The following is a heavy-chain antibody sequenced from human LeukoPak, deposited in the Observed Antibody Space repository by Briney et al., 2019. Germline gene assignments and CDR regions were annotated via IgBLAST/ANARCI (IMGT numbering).Heavy chain of an antibody. CDR1: GYTFTSYG. Sequence: GASVKVSCMASGYTFTSYGISWVRPAPGQGLGWMGWISAYNGNTNYAQKLQGRVTMTTDTSTSTAYMELRSLRSDDTAVYYCARRWDFWSGENDAFDIWGQGTMVTVSS. CDR2: ISAYNGNT. CDR3: ARRWDFWSGENDAFDI. D-gene: IGHD3-3*01. V-gene: IGHV1-18*01. J-gene: IGHJ3*02.